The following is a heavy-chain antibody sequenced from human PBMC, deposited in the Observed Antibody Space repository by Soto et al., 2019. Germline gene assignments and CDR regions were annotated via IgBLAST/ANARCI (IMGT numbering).Heavy chain of an antibody. J-gene: IGHJ6*03. Sequence: EVQLVESGGGLVQPGGSLILSCAASGFSFSIYWMHWVRQAPGKGLVWVSRIITDGSSTSYADSVKGRFTISRDNAKNTLNLQMNSLRAEDTAVYYCAPGLSTGGYYMDAWGKGTTVTVSS. D-gene: IGHD2-8*02. CDR3: APGLSTGGYYMDA. CDR1: GFSFSIYW. CDR2: IITDGSST. V-gene: IGHV3-74*01.